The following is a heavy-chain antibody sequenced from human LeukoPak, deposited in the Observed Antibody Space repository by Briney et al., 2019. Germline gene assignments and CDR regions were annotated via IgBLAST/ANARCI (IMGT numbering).Heavy chain of an antibody. CDR2: ISGSGYDI. CDR3: AHGSMYQLDY. D-gene: IGHD2-2*01. CDR1: GFTFSSYA. J-gene: IGHJ4*02. V-gene: IGHV3-23*01. Sequence: GGSLRLSCAASGFTFSSYAMSWVRQAPGKGLEWVSSISGSGYDIFYADSVKGRFTISRDNAKNTLYLRMNSLRAEDTAVYYCAHGSMYQLDYWGQGTLVTVSS.